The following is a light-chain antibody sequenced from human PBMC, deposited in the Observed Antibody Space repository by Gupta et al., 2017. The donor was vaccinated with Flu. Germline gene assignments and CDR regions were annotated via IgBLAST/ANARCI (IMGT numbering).Light chain of an antibody. V-gene: IGLV7-46*01. CDR2: DTS. CDR3: LLSYSGARAGM. CDR1: TGAVTSGHY. Sequence: QAVVTQEPSLTVSPGGTVTLTCGSSTGAVTSGHYPYWFQQKPGQAPRTLIYDTSNKHSWTPARFSGSLLGGKAALTLSGAQPEDEAEYYCLLSYSGARAGMFGGGTKLTVL. J-gene: IGLJ3*02.